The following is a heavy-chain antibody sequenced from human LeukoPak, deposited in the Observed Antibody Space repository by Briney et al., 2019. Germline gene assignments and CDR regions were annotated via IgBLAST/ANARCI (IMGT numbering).Heavy chain of an antibody. Sequence: GSSVKVSCKASGGTFSSYTFSWVRQAPGQGLEWMGGIIPIFTTANYAQKFQGRVTITADESTSTAYMELSSLTSEDTAVYYCERDVDYCGSGSYYNVFGDWGQGTLVTVSS. CDR1: GGTFSSYT. CDR2: IIPIFTTA. V-gene: IGHV1-69*01. CDR3: ERDVDYCGSGSYYNVFGD. D-gene: IGHD3-10*01. J-gene: IGHJ4*02.